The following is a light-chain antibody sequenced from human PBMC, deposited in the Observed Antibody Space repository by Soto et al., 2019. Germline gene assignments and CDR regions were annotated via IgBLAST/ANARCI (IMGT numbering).Light chain of an antibody. Sequence: QSALTQPRSVSGSPGQSVTISCTGTRSDVGGYNYVSWYQQHPGKAPKLMIYGVNNRPSGVPDRFSGSKSGNTASLTISGRQAEDEADYYCCSYAGSYIYVFGTGTKLTVL. V-gene: IGLV2-11*01. CDR2: GVN. J-gene: IGLJ1*01. CDR3: CSYAGSYIYV. CDR1: RSDVGGYNY.